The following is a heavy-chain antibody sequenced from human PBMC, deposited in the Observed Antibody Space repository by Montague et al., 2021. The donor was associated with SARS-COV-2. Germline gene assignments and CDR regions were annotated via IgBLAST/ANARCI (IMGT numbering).Heavy chain of an antibody. Sequence: SETLSLTCPVPAGSTGSYYWSWVRQTPGQGLGRHGYIYYSGSTNYNPSLKSRVTISVDTSKNQFSLKLSSVTAADTAVYYCALGFDYWGQGTLVTVSS. CDR1: AGSTGSYY. D-gene: IGHD7-27*01. CDR3: ALGFDY. J-gene: IGHJ4*02. V-gene: IGHV4-59*01. CDR2: IYYSGST.